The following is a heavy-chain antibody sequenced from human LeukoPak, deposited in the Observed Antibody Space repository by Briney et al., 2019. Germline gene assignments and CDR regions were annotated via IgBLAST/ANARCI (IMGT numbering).Heavy chain of an antibody. CDR3: ARAHHRRVYDYVWGSYPY. CDR2: IKQDRSEK. D-gene: IGHD3-16*02. J-gene: IGHJ4*02. Sequence: GGSLRLSCAASGFTFSSYGMSWVRQAPGKGLEWVANIKQDRSEKYYVDSVKGRFTISRDNAKNSLYLQMNSLRAEDTAVYYCARAHHRRVYDYVWGSYPYWGQGTLVTVSS. V-gene: IGHV3-7*01. CDR1: GFTFSSYG.